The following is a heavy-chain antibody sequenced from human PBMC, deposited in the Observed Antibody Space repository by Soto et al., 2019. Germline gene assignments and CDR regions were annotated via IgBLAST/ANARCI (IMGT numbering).Heavy chain of an antibody. V-gene: IGHV5-51*01. CDR1: GYSFTSYW. J-gene: IGHJ6*02. CDR2: IYPGDSDT. Sequence: PGESLKISCKGSGYSFTSYWIGWVRQMPGKGLEWMGIIYPGDSDTRYSPSFQGQATISADKSISTAYLQWSSLKASDTAMYYCARTVDFYYYGMDVWGQGTTVTVSS. CDR3: ARTVDFYYYGMDV.